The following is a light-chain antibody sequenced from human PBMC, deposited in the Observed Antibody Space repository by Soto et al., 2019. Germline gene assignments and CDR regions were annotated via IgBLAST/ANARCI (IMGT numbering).Light chain of an antibody. CDR2: RAS. V-gene: IGKV2-30*01. Sequence: DVVMTQSPLSLPVTLGQPASISCRSSQSIVFSDGNAYLSWFQQRPGQSPRRLIYRASNRDSGVPDRFSGSASGTDFTRQIDRVEAEHVGIYYCMQGTHWPSTFGRGTRVEIK. CDR3: MQGTHWPST. CDR1: QSIVFSDGNAY. J-gene: IGKJ1*01.